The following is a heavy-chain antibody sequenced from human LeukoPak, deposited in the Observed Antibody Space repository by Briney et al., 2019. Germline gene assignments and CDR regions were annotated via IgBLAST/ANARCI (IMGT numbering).Heavy chain of an antibody. CDR3: AKDYREGSYSYSYMDV. V-gene: IGHV3-30*04. CDR2: IPYDSDRDNK. Sequence: GGSLRLSCAASGFIFRSYAMHRVCHAPGKGLEWVAVIPYDSDRDNKYYVDSVKGRFTISRYNSKNTLYLQMNSLRTEDTAIYYCAKDYREGSYSYSYMDVWGKGTTVIVSS. D-gene: IGHD1-26*01. J-gene: IGHJ6*03. CDR1: GFIFRSYA.